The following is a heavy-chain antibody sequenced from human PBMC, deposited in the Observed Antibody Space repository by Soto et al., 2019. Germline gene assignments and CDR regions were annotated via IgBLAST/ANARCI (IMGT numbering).Heavy chain of an antibody. CDR3: AKDGVWFGDSVYFDY. J-gene: IGHJ4*02. CDR2: ISYDGSNK. V-gene: IGHV3-30*18. CDR1: GFTFSSYG. Sequence: QVQLVESGGGVVQPGRSLRLSCAASGFTFSSYGMHWVRQAPGKGLEWVAVISYDGSNKYYADSVKGRFTISRDNSKNTLYLQMNRLRAEDTAVYYCAKDGVWFGDSVYFDYWGQGTLVTDSS. D-gene: IGHD3-10*01.